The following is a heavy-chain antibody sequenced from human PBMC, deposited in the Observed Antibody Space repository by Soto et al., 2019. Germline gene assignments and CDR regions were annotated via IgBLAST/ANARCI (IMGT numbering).Heavy chain of an antibody. CDR3: ATTRGLAVGGSFDY. D-gene: IGHD3-10*01. V-gene: IGHV4-39*01. J-gene: IGHJ4*02. CDR1: GGSITRRSPY. Sequence: PSETLSLTCIVSGGSITRRSPYWAWIRQPPGKGLEWVGTFYDGNTYHNPSLRSRITIAVDTSKNQFSLKLNSVAAADTAFYYCATTRGLAVGGSFDYWGQGMLVTVSS. CDR2: FYDGNT.